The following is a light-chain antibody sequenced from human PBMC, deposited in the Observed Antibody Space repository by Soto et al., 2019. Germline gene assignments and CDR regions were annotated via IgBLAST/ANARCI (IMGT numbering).Light chain of an antibody. CDR1: QSVGSSH. CDR3: QQYGSSPGIT. J-gene: IGKJ5*01. Sequence: EIVLTQSPGTLSLSPGERATLSCRASQSVGSSHLAWYQQKPGQAPRLLIYGASSRATGIPDRFSGSGSGTDFTLTISRLEPEDFAVYYCQQYGSSPGITFGQGTRLEIK. CDR2: GAS. V-gene: IGKV3-20*01.